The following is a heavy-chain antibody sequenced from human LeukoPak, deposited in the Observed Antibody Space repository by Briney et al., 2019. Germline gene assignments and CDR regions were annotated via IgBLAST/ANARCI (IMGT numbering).Heavy chain of an antibody. CDR3: AGPGIAAAGTGVTYYYYYGMDV. V-gene: IGHV1-46*01. J-gene: IGHJ6*02. CDR2: INPSGGST. CDR1: GYTFTSYY. Sequence: AASVKVSCKASGYTFTSYYMHWVRQAPGQGLEWTGIINPSGGSTSYAQKFQGRVTMTRDTSTSTVYMELSSLRSEDTAVYYCAGPGIAAAGTGVTYYYYYGMDVWGQGTTVTVSS. D-gene: IGHD6-13*01.